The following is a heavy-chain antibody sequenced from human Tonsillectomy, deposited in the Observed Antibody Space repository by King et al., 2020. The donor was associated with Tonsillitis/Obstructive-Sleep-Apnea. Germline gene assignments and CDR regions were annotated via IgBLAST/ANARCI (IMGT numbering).Heavy chain of an antibody. Sequence: VQLVESGGGLVQPGRSLRLSCAASGLTFDDYSMHWVRQAPGKGLEWVSGISWNSGSLGYADSVKGRFTISRDNAKNSLYLQMNSLRAEDTALYYCAKELCKSINVVSSLTGLDIWGQGTMVTVSS. CDR3: AKELCKSINVVSSLTGLDI. V-gene: IGHV3-9*01. D-gene: IGHD2-15*01. CDR2: ISWNSGSL. J-gene: IGHJ3*02. CDR1: GLTFDDYS.